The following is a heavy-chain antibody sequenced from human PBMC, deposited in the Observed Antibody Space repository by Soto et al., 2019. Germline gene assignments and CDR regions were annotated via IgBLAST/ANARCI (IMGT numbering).Heavy chain of an antibody. CDR1: GGTFLRYP. Sequence: SVNVSCKCTGGTFLRYPISWVRPAAARGLEWMGGIIPICGTANYAQKFQGRVTITADKSTSTAYMELSSLRSEDTAVYYCASVVAYCGGDCYSPFDIWGQGTMVTVSS. CDR3: ASVVAYCGGDCYSPFDI. D-gene: IGHD2-21*02. V-gene: IGHV1-69*06. CDR2: IIPICGTA. J-gene: IGHJ3*02.